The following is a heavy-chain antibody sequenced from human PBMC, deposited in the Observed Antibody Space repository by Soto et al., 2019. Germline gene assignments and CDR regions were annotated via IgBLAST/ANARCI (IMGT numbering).Heavy chain of an antibody. D-gene: IGHD3-10*01. CDR3: ARVPTVGMSGSPGDS. J-gene: IGHJ4*02. CDR1: GYTFTSYY. V-gene: IGHV1-46*01. Sequence: ASVKVSCKASGYTFTSYYMHWVRQAPGQGLEWMGIINPSGGSTSYAQKFQGRVTMTRDTSTSTVYMELSSLRSEDTAVYYCARVPTVGMSGSPGDSWGQGTLVTVSS. CDR2: INPSGGST.